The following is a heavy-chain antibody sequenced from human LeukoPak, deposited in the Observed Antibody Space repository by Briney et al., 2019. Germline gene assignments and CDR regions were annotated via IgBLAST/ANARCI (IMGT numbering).Heavy chain of an antibody. CDR3: ARDRLRYCSSTSCYTPYYYYGMDV. V-gene: IGHV4-4*07. Sequence: SETLSLTCTVSGGSISSYYWSWIRQPAGKGLEWIGHIYNSGSTNYNPSLKSRVTMSVDTSKNQFSLNLSSVTAADTAVYYCARDRLRYCSSTSCYTPYYYYGMDVWGQGTTVTVSS. CDR2: IYNSGST. J-gene: IGHJ6*02. D-gene: IGHD2-2*01. CDR1: GGSISSYY.